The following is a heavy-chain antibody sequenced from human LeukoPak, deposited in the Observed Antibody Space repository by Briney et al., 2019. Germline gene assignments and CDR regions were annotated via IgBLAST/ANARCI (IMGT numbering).Heavy chain of an antibody. CDR1: EFTVSSNH. V-gene: IGHV3-48*03. J-gene: IGHJ4*02. Sequence: GGSLRLSCAASEFTVSSNHMSWVRQAPGKGLEWVSYISSGGSTIYYADSVKGRFTISRDNAKNSLYLQMNSLRAEDTAVYYCARDSKQWKNYYFDYWGQGTLVTVSS. CDR3: ARDSKQWKNYYFDY. CDR2: ISSGGSTI. D-gene: IGHD6-19*01.